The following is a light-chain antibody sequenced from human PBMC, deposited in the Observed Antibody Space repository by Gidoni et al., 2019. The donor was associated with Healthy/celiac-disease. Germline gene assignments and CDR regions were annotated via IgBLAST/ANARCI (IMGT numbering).Light chain of an antibody. CDR2: GAS. J-gene: IGKJ4*01. CDR3: QQYNNWPLT. V-gene: IGKV3-15*01. Sequence: EIVMTQSLATLSVSPGERATLSCRASQIVSSNLAWYQQKPGQAPRLLIYGASTRATGIPAMFSGSGSGTEFTLTISSLQSEDFAVYYCQQYNNWPLTFGGGTKVEIK. CDR1: QIVSSN.